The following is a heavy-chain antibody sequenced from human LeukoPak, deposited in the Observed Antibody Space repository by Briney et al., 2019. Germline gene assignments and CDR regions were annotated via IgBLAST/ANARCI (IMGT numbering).Heavy chain of an antibody. CDR2: ISNSGST. V-gene: IGHV4-59*08. CDR1: GCSISSYY. CDR3: ARHIGGLFYFFQ. D-gene: IGHD2-15*01. J-gene: IGHJ4*02. Sequence: PSETLSLTCTVSGCSISSYYWSWIRQPPGKGLEWIGDISNSGSTNYNPSLKSRVTISIETSKNHFSLELSSMTAADTAVYYCARHIGGLFYFFQCGEGTLVTVSS.